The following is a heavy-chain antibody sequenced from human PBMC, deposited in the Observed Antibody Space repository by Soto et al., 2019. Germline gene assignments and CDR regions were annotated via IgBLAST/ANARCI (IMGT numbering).Heavy chain of an antibody. CDR1: GGTFRNYP. V-gene: IGHV1-69*02. CDR2: IFPLTDIP. J-gene: IGHJ4*02. CDR3: ARGPLVVLNYFES. Sequence: QVQLVQSGTEVKKPGSSVKVSCKASGGTFRNYPINWVRQAPGQGLEWMGSIFPLTDIPDYAQNFQARLTLXXAXSTSTAYMELSSLTSDDTAMYFCARGPLVVLNYFESWGQGTLVTVSS.